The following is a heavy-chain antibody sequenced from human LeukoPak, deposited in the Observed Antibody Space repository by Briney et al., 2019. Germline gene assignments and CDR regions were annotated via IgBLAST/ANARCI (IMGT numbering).Heavy chain of an antibody. Sequence: PGGSLRLSCAASGFTFSSYGMHWVRQAPGKGLEWVAFIRYDGSNKYYADSVKGRFTISRDNSKNTLYLQMNSLRAEDSAVYYCAKEIAAAANWFDPWGQGTLVSVST. CDR1: GFTFSSYG. J-gene: IGHJ5*02. V-gene: IGHV3-30*02. D-gene: IGHD6-13*01. CDR3: AKEIAAAANWFDP. CDR2: IRYDGSNK.